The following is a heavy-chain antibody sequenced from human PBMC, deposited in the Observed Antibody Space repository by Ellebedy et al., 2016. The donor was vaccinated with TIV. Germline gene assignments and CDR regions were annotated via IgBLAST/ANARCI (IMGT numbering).Heavy chain of an antibody. V-gene: IGHV1-69*04. CDR1: GGTFSSYA. D-gene: IGHD4-23*01. Sequence: AASVKVSCKASGGTFSSYAISWVRQAPGQGLEGMGRIIPILGIANYAQKFQGRVTITADKSTSTAYMELSSLRSEDTAVYYCASSRYGGNSGYYYYGMDVWGQGTTVTVSS. J-gene: IGHJ6*02. CDR3: ASSRYGGNSGYYYYGMDV. CDR2: IIPILGIA.